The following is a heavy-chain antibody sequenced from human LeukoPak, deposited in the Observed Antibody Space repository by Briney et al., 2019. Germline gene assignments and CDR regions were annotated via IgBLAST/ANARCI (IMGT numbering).Heavy chain of an antibody. CDR3: ARGGGIDYYYYYMDV. Sequence: SETLSLTCTVSGGSISSSSYYWAWIRQPPGKGLEWIGSVHYSGSIYYNPSLKSRATLSLDTSKNQFSLRLSSVTAADTAVYSCARGGGIDYYYYYMDVWGKGTTVTVSS. CDR2: VHYSGSI. V-gene: IGHV4-39*07. CDR1: GGSISSSSYY. J-gene: IGHJ6*03. D-gene: IGHD3-10*01.